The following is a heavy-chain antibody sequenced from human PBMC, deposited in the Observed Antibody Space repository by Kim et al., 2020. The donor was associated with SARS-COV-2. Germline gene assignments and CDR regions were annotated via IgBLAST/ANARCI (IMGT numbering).Heavy chain of an antibody. Sequence: GGSLRLSCAASGFTFSSYGMHWVRQAPGKGLEWVAVISYDGSNKYYADSVKGRFTISRDNSKNTVYLQMNSMRAEDTAVYYCARVFPSWGGAFDIWGQGTMVTVSS. CDR1: GFTFSSYG. CDR2: ISYDGSNK. J-gene: IGHJ3*02. D-gene: IGHD3-16*01. CDR3: ARVFPSWGGAFDI. V-gene: IGHV3-33*05.